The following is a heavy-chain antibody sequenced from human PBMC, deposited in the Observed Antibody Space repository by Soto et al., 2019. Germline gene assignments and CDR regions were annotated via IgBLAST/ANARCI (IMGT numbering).Heavy chain of an antibody. J-gene: IGHJ5*02. CDR3: AREGAYSSPTNWFDP. CDR2: IYYRGST. D-gene: IGHD6-19*01. CDR1: GSSISSSFYY. V-gene: IGHV4-39*02. Sequence: SETLSLTCIVSGSSISSSFYYWGWTRQPPGKGLEWIGSIYYRGSTYYNPSLKSRVTISVDTSKNQFSLKLSSVTAADTAVYYCAREGAYSSPTNWFDPWGQGTLVTVSS.